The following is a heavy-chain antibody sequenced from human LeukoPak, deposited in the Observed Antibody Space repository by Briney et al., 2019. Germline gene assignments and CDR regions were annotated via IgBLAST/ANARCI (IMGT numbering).Heavy chain of an antibody. J-gene: IGHJ4*02. Sequence: PSETLSLTCAVYGGSFSGYYWSWIRQPPGKGLEWIGEINHSGSTNYNPSLKSRVTISVDTSKNQFSLKLSSVTAADTAVYYCGRQGRYDILTGYLEFDYWGQGTLVTVSS. V-gene: IGHV4-34*01. D-gene: IGHD3-9*01. CDR2: INHSGST. CDR3: GRQGRYDILTGYLEFDY. CDR1: GGSFSGYY.